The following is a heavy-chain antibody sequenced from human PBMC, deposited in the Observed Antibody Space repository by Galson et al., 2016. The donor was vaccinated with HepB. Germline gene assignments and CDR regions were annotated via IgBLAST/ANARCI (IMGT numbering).Heavy chain of an antibody. V-gene: IGHV4-39*01. CDR1: GGSLSSSSYY. CDR2: IYFSGST. Sequence: SETLSLTCIVSGGSLSSSSYYWGWIRQPPGKGLEWIASIYFSGSTYYNPSLRSRVTISVDTSKNQFSLKLTSVTAADTAVYSCARLPTAVTNRWAFDIWGQGTMVTVSS. D-gene: IGHD4-17*01. CDR3: ARLPTAVTNRWAFDI. J-gene: IGHJ3*02.